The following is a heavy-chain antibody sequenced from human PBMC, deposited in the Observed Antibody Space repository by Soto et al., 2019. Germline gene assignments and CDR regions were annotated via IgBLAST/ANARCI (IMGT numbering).Heavy chain of an antibody. CDR2: ISGSGGST. CDR3: AGYCSGGSCYKVRGLEVVITPFDY. CDR1: GFTFSSYA. J-gene: IGHJ4*02. D-gene: IGHD2-15*01. Sequence: GGSLRLSCAASGFTFSSYAMSWVRQAPGKGLEWVSAISGSGGSTYYADSVKGRFTISRDNSKNTLYLQMNSLRAEDTAVYYCAGYCSGGSCYKVRGLEVVITPFDYWGQGTLVTVSS. V-gene: IGHV3-23*01.